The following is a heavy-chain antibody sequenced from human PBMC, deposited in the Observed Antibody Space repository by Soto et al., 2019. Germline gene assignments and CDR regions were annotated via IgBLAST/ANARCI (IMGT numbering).Heavy chain of an antibody. CDR2: IYHSGST. V-gene: IGHV4-30-2*01. CDR3: AGRYSSSWSNWFDP. D-gene: IGHD6-13*01. Sequence: PSETLSLTCAVPGGSISSGGYSWSWIRQPPGKGLEWIGYIYHSGSTYYNPSLKSRVTISVDRSKNQFSLKLSSVTAADTAVYYCAGRYSSSWSNWFDPWGQGTQVTVSS. J-gene: IGHJ5*02. CDR1: GGSISSGGYS.